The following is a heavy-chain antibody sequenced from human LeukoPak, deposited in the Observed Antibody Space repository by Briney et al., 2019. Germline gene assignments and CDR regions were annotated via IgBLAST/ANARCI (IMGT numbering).Heavy chain of an antibody. CDR3: AKDGTYYDYVWGSYRPPYYFDY. CDR1: GFTFSSYG. Sequence: GGSLRLSCAASGFTFSSYGMSWVRQAPGKGLEWVSAISGSGGSTYYADSAKGRFTISRDNSKNTLYLQMNSLRAEDTAVYYCAKDGTYYDYVWGSYRPPYYFDYWGQGTLVTVSS. D-gene: IGHD3-16*02. CDR2: ISGSGGST. J-gene: IGHJ4*02. V-gene: IGHV3-23*01.